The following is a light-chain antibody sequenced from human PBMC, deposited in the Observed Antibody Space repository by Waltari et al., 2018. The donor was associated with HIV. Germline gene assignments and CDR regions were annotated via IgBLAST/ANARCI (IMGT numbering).Light chain of an antibody. J-gene: IGKJ2*01. V-gene: IGKV3-20*01. CDR1: QSVGNAY. CDR3: QHYGSSLYT. Sequence: IVLTQSPGTLSFSPGERATLSCRVSQSVGNAYLAWYQQKPGQAPRLLIYDASSRASGIPDRFSGSGAGTDFTLTISRLEPEDFAVYYCQHYGSSLYTFGRGTRLELK. CDR2: DAS.